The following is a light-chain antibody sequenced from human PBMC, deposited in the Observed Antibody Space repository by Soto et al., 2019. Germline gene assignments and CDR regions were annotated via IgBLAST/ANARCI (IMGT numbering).Light chain of an antibody. CDR1: QSVTSNY. CDR3: QRYGGPSWT. Sequence: EIVLTQSPGTLSLSPGERATLSCRASQSVTSNYLAWYQQKPGQAPRHLIFGASSRATGIPDKFSGSGSGTDFALTISRLEPDDFAVYYCQRYGGPSWTFGQGTRVEIK. V-gene: IGKV3-20*01. CDR2: GAS. J-gene: IGKJ1*01.